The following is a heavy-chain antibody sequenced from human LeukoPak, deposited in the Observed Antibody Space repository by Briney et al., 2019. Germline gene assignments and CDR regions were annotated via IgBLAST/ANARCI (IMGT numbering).Heavy chain of an antibody. V-gene: IGHV3-64*02. CDR3: ARATNLYCSGGSCYSFDY. J-gene: IGHJ4*02. Sequence: GGSLRLSCAASGFTFSSYAMRWVRQAPGEGLEYVSAISSNGGSTYYADSVKGRFTISRDNSQNTLYLQMGSLRAEDMAVYYCARATNLYCSGGSCYSFDYWGQGTLVTVSS. CDR1: GFTFSSYA. CDR2: ISSNGGST. D-gene: IGHD2-15*01.